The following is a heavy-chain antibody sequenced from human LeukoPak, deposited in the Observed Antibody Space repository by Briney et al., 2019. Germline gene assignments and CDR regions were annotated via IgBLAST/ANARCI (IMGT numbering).Heavy chain of an antibody. J-gene: IGHJ6*02. CDR1: GGSISNHY. V-gene: IGHV4-59*08. CDR2: IHYSGDT. CDR3: ARSPGIAVAAAYYYGMDV. Sequence: PSETLSLTCTVSGGSISNHYWSWIRQPPGKGLEWIGFIHYSGDTNYDPSLKSRVTISRDTSKNQFSLRLSSVTAADTAVYYCARSPGIAVAAAYYYGMDVWGQGTTVTVSS. D-gene: IGHD6-19*01.